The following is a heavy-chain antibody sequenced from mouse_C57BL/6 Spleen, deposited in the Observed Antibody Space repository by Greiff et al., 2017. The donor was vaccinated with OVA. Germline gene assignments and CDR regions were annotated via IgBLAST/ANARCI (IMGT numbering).Heavy chain of an antibody. D-gene: IGHD2-3*01. CDR2: IWRGGSK. J-gene: IGHJ4*01. Sequence: VQLQQSGPGLVQPSQSLSITCTVSGFSLTSYGVHWVRQSPGKGLEWLGVIWRGGSKDNNAAFMSRLSITKDNSKSQVFFKMNSLHADDTAIYYCAKNPPDGSYAMDYWGQGTSVTVSS. V-gene: IGHV2-5*01. CDR3: AKNPPDGSYAMDY. CDR1: GFSLTSYG.